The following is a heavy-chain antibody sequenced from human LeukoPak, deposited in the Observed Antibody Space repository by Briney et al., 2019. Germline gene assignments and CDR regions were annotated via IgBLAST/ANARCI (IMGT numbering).Heavy chain of an antibody. Sequence: GGSLRLSCAASGFTFSSYGMHWVRQAPGKGLEWVAFIRYDGSNKYYADSVKGRFTISRGNSKNTLYLQMNSLRAEDTAVYYCANDAVRGVMKHDYWGQGTLVTVSS. CDR1: GFTFSSYG. J-gene: IGHJ4*02. V-gene: IGHV3-30*02. D-gene: IGHD3-10*01. CDR3: ANDAVRGVMKHDY. CDR2: IRYDGSNK.